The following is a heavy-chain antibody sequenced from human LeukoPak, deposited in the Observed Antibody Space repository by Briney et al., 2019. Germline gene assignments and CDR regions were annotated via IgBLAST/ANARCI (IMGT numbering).Heavy chain of an antibody. Sequence: ASVKVSCKASGYTFTSYAMHWVRQAPGQRLEWMGWINAGNGNTKYSQKFQGRVTFTRDTSTSTAYMELRSLRSDDTAVYYCARPGRLYCSGGSCYSDPYGMDVWGQGTTVTVSS. CDR3: ARPGRLYCSGGSCYSDPYGMDV. V-gene: IGHV1-3*01. J-gene: IGHJ6*02. CDR2: INAGNGNT. CDR1: GYTFTSYA. D-gene: IGHD2-15*01.